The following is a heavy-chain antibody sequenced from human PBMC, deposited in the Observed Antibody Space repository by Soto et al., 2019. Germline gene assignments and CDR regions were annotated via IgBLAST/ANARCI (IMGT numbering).Heavy chain of an antibody. J-gene: IGHJ3*02. V-gene: IGHV1-69*13. CDR1: GGTFSSYA. Sequence: GASVKVSCKASGGTFSSYAISRVRQAPGQGFEWMGGIIPIFGTANYAQKFQGRVTITADESTSTAYMLLSSLRSEDTSVFFCARVRYSYGSPPLDAFDIWGQGTMVTVSS. CDR2: IIPIFGTA. D-gene: IGHD5-18*01. CDR3: ARVRYSYGSPPLDAFDI.